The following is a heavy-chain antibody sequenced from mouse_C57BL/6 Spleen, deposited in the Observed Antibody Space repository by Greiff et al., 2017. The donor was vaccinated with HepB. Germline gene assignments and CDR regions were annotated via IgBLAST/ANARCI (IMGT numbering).Heavy chain of an antibody. J-gene: IGHJ1*03. V-gene: IGHV1-80*01. D-gene: IGHD1-1*01. CDR3: ARPGGSSRYWYFDV. CDR2: IYPGDGDT. Sequence: QVQLQQSGAELVKPGASVKISCKASGYAFSSYWMNWVKQRPGKGLEWIGQIYPGDGDTNYNGKFKGKATLTADKSSSTAYMQLSSLTSEDSAVYFCARPGGSSRYWYFDVWGTGTTVTVSS. CDR1: GYAFSSYW.